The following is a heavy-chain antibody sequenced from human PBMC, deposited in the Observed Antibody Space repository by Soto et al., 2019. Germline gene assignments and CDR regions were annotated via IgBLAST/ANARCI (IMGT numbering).Heavy chain of an antibody. J-gene: IGHJ4*02. D-gene: IGHD6-6*01. V-gene: IGHV2-26*01. CDR1: GFSLSNARMG. CDR3: ARTSLEYSSSGPQTLNDY. CDR2: IFSNDEK. Sequence: QVTLKESGPVLVKPTETLTLTCTVSGFSLSNARMGVSWIRQPPGNALEWLAHIFSNDEKSYSTPLKSRLTISNDTSKSQVVLTMTNMDPVDTATYYCARTSLEYSSSGPQTLNDYWGQGTLVTVSS.